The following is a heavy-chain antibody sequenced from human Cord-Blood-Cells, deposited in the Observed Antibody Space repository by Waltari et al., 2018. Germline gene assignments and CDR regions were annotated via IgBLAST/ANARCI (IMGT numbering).Heavy chain of an antibody. Sequence: QVQLVQSGAEVKKPGASVKVSCKASGYTFTSYAMHWVRQAPGQRLEWMGWINAGNGNTKYSQKCQGRVTITRDTSASTAYMELSSLRSEDTAVYYCARGRVQQLRDYYGMDVWGQGTTVTVSS. D-gene: IGHD6-13*01. J-gene: IGHJ6*02. CDR1: GYTFTSYA. V-gene: IGHV1-3*01. CDR2: INAGNGNT. CDR3: ARGRVQQLRDYYGMDV.